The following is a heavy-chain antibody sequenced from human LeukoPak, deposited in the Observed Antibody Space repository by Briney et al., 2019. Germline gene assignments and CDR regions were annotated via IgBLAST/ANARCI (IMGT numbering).Heavy chain of an antibody. CDR1: GGSISSSSYY. J-gene: IGHJ3*02. V-gene: IGHV4-39*07. D-gene: IGHD3-22*01. CDR3: ARSDIAYYYDSSGYAFDI. CDR2: IYTSGST. Sequence: SETLSLTCTVSGGSISSSSYYWGWIRQPPGKGLEWIGRIYTSGSTNYNPSLKSRVTMSVDTSKNQFSLKLSSVTAADTAVYYCARSDIAYYYDSSGYAFDIWGQGTMVTVSS.